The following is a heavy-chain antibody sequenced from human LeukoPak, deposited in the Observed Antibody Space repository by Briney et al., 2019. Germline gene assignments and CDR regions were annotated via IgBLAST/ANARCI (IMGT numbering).Heavy chain of an antibody. CDR3: ARVPHGETIFGVVLYQFDP. CDR2: IYHSGNT. D-gene: IGHD3-3*01. Sequence: SETLSLTCTVSSYSIRSGYYWGWVRQPPGKGLEWIGSIYHSGNTFYNPSLKSRVTISVDTSKNRFSLNLNSVTAADTAVYYCARVPHGETIFGVVLYQFDPWGQGTLVTVSS. J-gene: IGHJ5*02. CDR1: SYSIRSGYY. V-gene: IGHV4-38-2*02.